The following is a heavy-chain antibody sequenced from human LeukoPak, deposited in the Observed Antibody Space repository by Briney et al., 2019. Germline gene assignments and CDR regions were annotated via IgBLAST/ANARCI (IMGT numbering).Heavy chain of an antibody. CDR3: AKDSEDIVVVPAAMEPYYFDY. V-gene: IGHV3-23*01. CDR1: RFTFSSYA. J-gene: IGHJ4*02. Sequence: PGVSLRLSCAASRFTFSSYAMSWVRQAPGKGLEWVSGISGSGGNTYYADSVKGRFTISRDNSKNTLYLQMNSLRAEDTAVYYCAKDSEDIVVVPAAMEPYYFDYWGQGTLVTVSS. D-gene: IGHD2-2*01. CDR2: ISGSGGNT.